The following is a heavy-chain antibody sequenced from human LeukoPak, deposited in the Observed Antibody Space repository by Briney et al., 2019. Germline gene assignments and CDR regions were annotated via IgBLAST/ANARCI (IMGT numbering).Heavy chain of an antibody. CDR3: ATEGFYF. J-gene: IGHJ4*02. CDR1: GAAFSKYG. V-gene: IGHV3-23*01. Sequence: GGSLRLSCAASGAAFSKYGMKWVRQAAGAGLEYISGISRSGDITHYADSVKGRFTISRDNVKNTLYLQMNSLRAEDTALYYCATEGFYFWGPGTKVTVSS. CDR2: ISRSGDIT.